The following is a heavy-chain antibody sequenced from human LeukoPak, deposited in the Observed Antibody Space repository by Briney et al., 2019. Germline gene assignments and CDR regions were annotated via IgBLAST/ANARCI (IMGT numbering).Heavy chain of an antibody. V-gene: IGHV3-7*01. J-gene: IGHJ4*02. Sequence: LGGSLRLSCAASGFTFSSYWMSWVRQAPGKGLEWVANIKQDGSEKYYVDSVKGRFTISRDNAKNSLYLQMNSLRAEDTAVYYCARDLERYFDWLLEGAGTSPSDYWGQGTLVTVSS. CDR3: ARDLERYFDWLLEGAGTSPSDY. CDR1: GFTFSSYW. D-gene: IGHD3-9*01. CDR2: IKQDGSEK.